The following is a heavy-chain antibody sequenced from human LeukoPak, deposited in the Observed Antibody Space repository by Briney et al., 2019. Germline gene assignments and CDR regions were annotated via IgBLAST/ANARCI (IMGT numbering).Heavy chain of an antibody. CDR3: ARVRNYDILTGQGDDAFDI. CDR1: GGTFSSYA. V-gene: IGHV1-69*01. CDR2: IIPIFGTA. Sequence: WASVKVSCKASGGTFSSYAINWVRQAPGQGLEWMGGIIPIFGTANYAQNFQGRVTITADESTSTAYMELSSLRSEDTAVYYCARVRNYDILTGQGDDAFDIWGQGTMVTVSS. D-gene: IGHD3-9*01. J-gene: IGHJ3*02.